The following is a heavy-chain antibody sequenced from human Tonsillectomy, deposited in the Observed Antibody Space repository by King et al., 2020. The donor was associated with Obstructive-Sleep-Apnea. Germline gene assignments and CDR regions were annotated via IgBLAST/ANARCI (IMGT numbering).Heavy chain of an antibody. Sequence: VQLVESGGGVVQPGRSLRLSCAASGFTFMTYSMHWVRQAPGKGLEWVAVVSYDETNKYYADSVKGRFTISRDNSKNTLYLQMNSLRAEDTAVYYCARVGGVYVIDDYYYGMDVWGQGTTVTVSS. V-gene: IGHV3-30*04. J-gene: IGHJ6*02. CDR3: ARVGGVYVIDDYYYGMDV. CDR1: GFTFMTYS. D-gene: IGHD2-8*01. CDR2: VSYDETNK.